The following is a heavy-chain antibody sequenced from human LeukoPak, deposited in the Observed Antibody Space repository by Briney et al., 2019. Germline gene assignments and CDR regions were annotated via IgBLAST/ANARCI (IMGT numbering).Heavy chain of an antibody. CDR3: AKDGGSYYHYYMDV. CDR2: ISYDGSNK. J-gene: IGHJ6*03. CDR1: GFTFSSYA. Sequence: GGSLRLSCAASGFTFSSYAMHWVRQAPGKGLEWVAVISYDGSNKYYADSVKGRFTISRDNSKNTLYLQMNSLRAEDTAVYYCAKDGGSYYHYYMDVWGKGTTVTVSS. V-gene: IGHV3-30-3*01. D-gene: IGHD3-10*01.